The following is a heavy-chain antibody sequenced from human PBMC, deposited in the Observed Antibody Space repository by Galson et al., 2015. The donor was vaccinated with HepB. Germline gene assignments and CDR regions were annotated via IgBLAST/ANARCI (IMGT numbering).Heavy chain of an antibody. CDR1: GFTFSSYA. CDR2: ISGSGGST. CDR3: AKGTVLYYYDSSGYYRY. J-gene: IGHJ4*02. V-gene: IGHV3-23*01. D-gene: IGHD3-22*01. Sequence: SLRLSCAASGFTFSSYAMSWVRQAPGKGLEWVSAISGSGGSTYYADSVKGRFTISRDNSKNTLYLQMNSLRAEDTAVYYCAKGTVLYYYDSSGYYRYWGQETLVTVSS.